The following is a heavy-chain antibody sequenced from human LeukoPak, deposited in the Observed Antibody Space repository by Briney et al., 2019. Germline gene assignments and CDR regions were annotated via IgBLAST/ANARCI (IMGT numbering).Heavy chain of an antibody. CDR1: GFNFGSYS. CDR2: ISSSSSYI. V-gene: IGHV3-21*03. Sequence: GGSLRLSCAASGFNFGSYSMTWVRQAPGKGLEWVSSISSSSSYIYYADSVKGRFTISRDNAKNSLFLQMNSLKTEDTAVYYCSTKMDDYVWGSPGVAFDIWGQGTMVTVSS. CDR3: STKMDDYVWGSPGVAFDI. D-gene: IGHD3-16*01. J-gene: IGHJ3*02.